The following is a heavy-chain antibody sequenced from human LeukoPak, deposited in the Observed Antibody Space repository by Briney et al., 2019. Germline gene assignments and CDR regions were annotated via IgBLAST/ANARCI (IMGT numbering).Heavy chain of an antibody. D-gene: IGHD3-10*01. CDR2: IYYSGNT. CDR3: ARDPYGPSGSFDY. J-gene: IGHJ4*02. V-gene: IGHV4-59*01. Sequence: SETLSLTCTVSSGSISSYYWSWIRQPPGKGLEWIGYIYYSGNTNYNPSLKSRVTISVDTSKNQFSLKLSSVTAADTALYYCARDPYGPSGSFDYWGQGTLVTVSS. CDR1: SGSISSYY.